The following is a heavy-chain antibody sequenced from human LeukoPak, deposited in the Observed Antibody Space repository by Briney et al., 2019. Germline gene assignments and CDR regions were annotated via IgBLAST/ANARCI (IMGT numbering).Heavy chain of an antibody. D-gene: IGHD3-22*01. J-gene: IGHJ4*02. V-gene: IGHV1-18*01. CDR1: GYTFTSYG. CDR3: ARDKTYYYDSSYDY. CDR2: ISAENGNT. Sequence: ASVKVSCKASGYTFTSYGISWVRQAPGQGPEWMGWISAENGNTKYAPEFQGRVTMTTDISTSTAYTELRSLRSDDTALYYCARDKTYYYDSSYDYWGQGTLVTVSS.